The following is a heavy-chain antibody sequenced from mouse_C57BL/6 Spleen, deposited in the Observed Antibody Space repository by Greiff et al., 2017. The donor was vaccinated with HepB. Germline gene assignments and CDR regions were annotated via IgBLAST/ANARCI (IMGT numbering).Heavy chain of an antibody. D-gene: IGHD1-1*01. V-gene: IGHV1-15*01. CDR3: TRRHDGSIPCY. J-gene: IGHJ2*01. CDR2: IDPETGGT. CDR1: GYTFTDYE. Sequence: QVQLKESGAELVRPGASVTLSCKASGYTFTDYEMHWVKQTPVHGLEWIGAIDPETGGTAYNQKFKGKAILTADKSSSTADMELRSLTSEDSAVYYCTRRHDGSIPCYWGQGTTLTVSS.